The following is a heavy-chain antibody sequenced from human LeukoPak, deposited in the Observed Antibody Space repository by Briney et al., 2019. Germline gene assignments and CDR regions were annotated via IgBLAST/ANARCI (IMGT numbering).Heavy chain of an antibody. CDR3: AKDFGPLRYFDWLDY. CDR1: GGSISGSSYY. D-gene: IGHD3-9*01. Sequence: SETLSLTCTVSGGSISGSSYYWGWIRQPPGKGLEWIGSIYYSGSTYYNPSLKSRVTISVDTSKNQFSLKLSSVTAADTAVYYCAKDFGPLRYFDWLDYWGQGTLVTVSS. J-gene: IGHJ4*02. V-gene: IGHV4-39*07. CDR2: IYYSGST.